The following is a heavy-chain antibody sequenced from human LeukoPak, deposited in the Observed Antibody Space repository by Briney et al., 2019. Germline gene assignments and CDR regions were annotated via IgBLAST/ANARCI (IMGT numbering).Heavy chain of an antibody. Sequence: SETLSLTCAVYGGSFSGYYWSWIRQPPGKGLEWIGEINHSGSTNYNPSLKSRVTISVDTSKNQFSLKLSSVTAEDTAVYYCARDTRNIWFGGTRLDYWGQGTLVTVSS. J-gene: IGHJ4*02. V-gene: IGHV4-34*01. D-gene: IGHD3-10*01. CDR3: ARDTRNIWFGGTRLDY. CDR2: INHSGST. CDR1: GGSFSGYY.